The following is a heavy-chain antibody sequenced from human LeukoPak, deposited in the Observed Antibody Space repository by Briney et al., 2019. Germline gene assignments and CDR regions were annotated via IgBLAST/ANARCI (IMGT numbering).Heavy chain of an antibody. CDR1: GYTFTSYG. CDR2: ISAYNGNT. CDR3: AKRISSIAALLYDY. D-gene: IGHD6-6*01. V-gene: IGHV1-18*01. J-gene: IGHJ4*02. Sequence: GASVKVPCKASGYTFTSYGISWVRQAPGQGLEWMGWISAYNGNTNYAQKLQGRVTMTTDTSTSTAYMELRSLRSDDTAVYYCAKRISSIAALLYDYWGQGTLVTVSS.